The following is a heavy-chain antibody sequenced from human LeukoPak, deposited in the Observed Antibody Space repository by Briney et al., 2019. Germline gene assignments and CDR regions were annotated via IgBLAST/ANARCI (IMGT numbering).Heavy chain of an antibody. V-gene: IGHV3-49*03. D-gene: IGHD2-15*01. J-gene: IGHJ4*02. CDR3: TSGYCSGGSCEDY. Sequence: GGSLRLSCTASGFTFGDYAMSWFRQAPGKGLDWVGFIRRKANGGTTEYAASVKGRFTISRDDSKSIAYLQMNSLKIDDTAVYYCTSGYCSGGSCEDYWGQGTLVTASS. CDR2: IRRKANGGTT. CDR1: GFTFGDYA.